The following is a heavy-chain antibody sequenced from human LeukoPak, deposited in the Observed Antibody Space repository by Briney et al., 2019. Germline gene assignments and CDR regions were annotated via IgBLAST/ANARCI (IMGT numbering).Heavy chain of an antibody. CDR2: IYSGGST. V-gene: IGHV3-66*01. CDR3: ARDLNYYDSSGYYSLFDY. D-gene: IGHD3-22*01. J-gene: IGHJ4*02. Sequence: GGSLRLSCAASGVTVSSNYMSWVRQAPGKGLEGGSVIYSGGSTYYADSVKGRFTISRDNSKNTLYLQMNSLRAEDTAVYYCARDLNYYDSSGYYSLFDYWGQGTLVTVSS. CDR1: GVTVSSNY.